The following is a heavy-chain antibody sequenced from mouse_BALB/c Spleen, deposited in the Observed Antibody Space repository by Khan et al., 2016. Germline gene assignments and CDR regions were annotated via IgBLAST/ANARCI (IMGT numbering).Heavy chain of an antibody. V-gene: IGHV1-7*01. J-gene: IGHJ4*01. CDR2: INPSTGYT. Sequence: VQLQESGAELAKPGASVKMSCKASGYTFTSYWMHWVKQRPGQGLEWIGYINPSTGYTEYNQKFKDKATLTADKSSSTAYMQLSSLTSEDSAVYYCARVGGDYASDYWGQGTSVTVSS. CDR3: ARVGGDYASDY. CDR1: GYTFTSYW.